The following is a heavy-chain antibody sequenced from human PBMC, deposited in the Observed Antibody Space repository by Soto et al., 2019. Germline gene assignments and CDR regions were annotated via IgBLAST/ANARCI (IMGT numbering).Heavy chain of an antibody. V-gene: IGHV3-23*01. Sequence: GGSLRLSCAASGFTFSSYAMSWVRQAPGKGLEWVSAISGSGGSTYYADSVKGRFTISRDNSKNTLYLQMNSLRAEDTAVYYCAKGGDIVVGYYYYYYGMDVWGQGTTVTVSS. CDR2: ISGSGGST. CDR3: AKGGDIVVGYYYYYYGMDV. D-gene: IGHD2-2*01. J-gene: IGHJ6*02. CDR1: GFTFSSYA.